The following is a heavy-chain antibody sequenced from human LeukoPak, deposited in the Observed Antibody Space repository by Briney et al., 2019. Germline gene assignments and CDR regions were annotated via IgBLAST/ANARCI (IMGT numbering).Heavy chain of an antibody. D-gene: IGHD1-1*01. J-gene: IGHJ5*02. CDR3: ARSPGGALNWFDP. V-gene: IGHV4-39*07. CDR1: GGSISSSSYY. CDR2: INHSGST. Sequence: SGTLSLTCTVSGGSISSSSYYWGWIRQPPGKGLEWIGEINHSGSTNYNPSLKSRVTISVDTSKNQFSLKLSSVTAADTAVYYCARSPGGALNWFDPWGQGTLVTVSS.